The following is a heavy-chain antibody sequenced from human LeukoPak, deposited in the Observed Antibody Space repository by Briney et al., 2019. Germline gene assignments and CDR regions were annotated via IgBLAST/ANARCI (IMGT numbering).Heavy chain of an antibody. CDR3: ARGGAARPDY. CDR2: ISGSGGST. CDR1: GFTFSSHA. V-gene: IGHV3-23*01. Sequence: GGSLGLSCAASGFTFSSHAMSWVRQAPGKGLEWVSAISGSGGSTYYADSVKGRFTISRDNAKNSLYLQMNSLRAEDTALYYCARGGAARPDYWGQGTLVTVSS. J-gene: IGHJ4*02. D-gene: IGHD6-6*01.